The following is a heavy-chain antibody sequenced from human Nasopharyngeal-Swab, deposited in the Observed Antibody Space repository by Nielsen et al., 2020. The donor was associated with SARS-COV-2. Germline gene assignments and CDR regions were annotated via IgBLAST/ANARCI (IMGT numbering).Heavy chain of an antibody. CDR3: ARERGSGWYDRVYYDMDV. CDR2: INPSGGST. Sequence: WVRQAPGQGLEWMGIINPSGGSTSYAQKFQGRVTMTRDTSTSTVYMELSSLRSEDTAVYYCARERGSGWYDRVYYDMDVWGQGTTVTVSS. J-gene: IGHJ6*02. D-gene: IGHD6-19*01. V-gene: IGHV1-46*01.